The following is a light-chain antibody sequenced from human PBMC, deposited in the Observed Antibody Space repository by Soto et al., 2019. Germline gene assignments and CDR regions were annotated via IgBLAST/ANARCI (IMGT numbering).Light chain of an antibody. CDR3: QQANSFPIT. Sequence: QMTQSPSSVSASVGDIVTIPCRASQGINSWLAWYQKKPGRAPKLLIYAASSLQNGVPSRFSGSESGTDFTLTISNLQPEDCAIYFCQQANSFPITFGQG. CDR1: QGINSW. CDR2: AAS. J-gene: IGKJ5*01. V-gene: IGKV1-12*01.